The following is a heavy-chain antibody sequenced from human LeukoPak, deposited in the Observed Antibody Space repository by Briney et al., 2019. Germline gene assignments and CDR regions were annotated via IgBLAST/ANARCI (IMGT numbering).Heavy chain of an antibody. CDR3: ATGSSLDGSSGWPTHYY. J-gene: IGHJ4*01. Sequence: ASVKVSCKASGYTFTGCYMHWVRQAPGQGLEWMGWINPDSGGTHYAQKFQDRVTMTRDTSISTAYMELSSLRSDDTALYYCATGSSLDGSSGWPTHYYWGQEPWSPSPQ. D-gene: IGHD6-19*01. CDR1: GYTFTGCY. V-gene: IGHV1-2*02. CDR2: INPDSGGT.